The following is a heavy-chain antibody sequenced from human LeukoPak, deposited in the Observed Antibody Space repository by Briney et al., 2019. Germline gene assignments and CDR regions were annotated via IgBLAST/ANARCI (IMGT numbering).Heavy chain of an antibody. J-gene: IGHJ4*02. CDR3: AKTTTGYSSGRYPGWPVNY. CDR2: IFGSGGST. CDR1: GFTFSSYA. D-gene: IGHD6-19*01. Sequence: GGSLRLSCAASGFTFSSYAMYWVRQAPGKGLEWVSGIFGSGGSTHYADSVKGRFTISRDNSKNTVYLQMNSLRAEDTAVYYCAKTTTGYSSGRYPGWPVNYWGQGTLVTVSS. V-gene: IGHV3-23*01.